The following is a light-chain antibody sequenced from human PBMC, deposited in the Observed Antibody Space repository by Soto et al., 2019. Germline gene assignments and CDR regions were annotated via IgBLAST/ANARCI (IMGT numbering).Light chain of an antibody. Sequence: QSALTQPASVSGSPGQSSAISCTGTSSDVGAYNYVSWYQRHPGKAPKLMIYEVSNRPSGISNRFSGSKSGNTASLTISGLQAEDEADYYCSSYTSSSTLLFGGGTKLTVL. CDR3: SSYTSSSTLL. J-gene: IGLJ2*01. CDR1: SSDVGAYNY. V-gene: IGLV2-14*01. CDR2: EVS.